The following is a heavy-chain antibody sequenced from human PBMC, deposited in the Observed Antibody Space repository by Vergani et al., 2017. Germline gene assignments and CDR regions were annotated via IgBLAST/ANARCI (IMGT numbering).Heavy chain of an antibody. J-gene: IGHJ4*02. V-gene: IGHV3-48*01. Sequence: VQLVESGGGVVQPGRSLRLSCAASGFTFSSYSMNWVRQAPGKGLEWVSYISSSSSTIYYADSVKGRFTISRDNAKNSLYLQMNSLRAEDTAVYYCARFLRDDSSGYYDYWGQGTLVTVSS. D-gene: IGHD3-22*01. CDR2: ISSSSSTI. CDR3: ARFLRDDSSGYYDY. CDR1: GFTFSSYS.